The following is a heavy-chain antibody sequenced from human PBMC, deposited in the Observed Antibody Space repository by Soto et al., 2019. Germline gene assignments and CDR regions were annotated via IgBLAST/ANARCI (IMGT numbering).Heavy chain of an antibody. D-gene: IGHD6-19*01. Sequence: ASVKVSCKASGYTFSSYGISWVRQAPGQGLEWMGWISAHKGNVKYAQKLQGRVTLTTDTSTGTAYMDLRSLRSDDTAVYYCARDLGGWSTGWFDPWGQGTLVTVSS. J-gene: IGHJ5*02. CDR2: ISAHKGNV. CDR1: GYTFSSYG. V-gene: IGHV1-18*01. CDR3: ARDLGGWSTGWFDP.